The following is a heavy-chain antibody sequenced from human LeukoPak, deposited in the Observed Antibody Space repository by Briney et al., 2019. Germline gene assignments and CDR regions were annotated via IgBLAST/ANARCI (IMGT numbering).Heavy chain of an antibody. CDR3: ARGGYSSGWAFDP. V-gene: IGHV4-61*02. J-gene: IGHJ5*02. D-gene: IGHD6-19*01. CDR2: IYTSGST. Sequence: SETLSLTCTVSGGSISSGSYYWSWIRQPAGKGLEWIGRIYTSGSTKYKPSLKSRVTISIDTSKNRFSLKLSAVTATATAVYYCARGGYSSGWAFDPWGQETLVTVSS. CDR1: GGSISSGSYY.